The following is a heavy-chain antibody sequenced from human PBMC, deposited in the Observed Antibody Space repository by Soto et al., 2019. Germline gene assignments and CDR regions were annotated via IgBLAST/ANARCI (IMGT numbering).Heavy chain of an antibody. CDR1: GFTFSSYG. Sequence: GGSLRLSCAASGFTFSSYGMHWVRQPPGKGLEWVAVISYDGSNKYYADSVKGRFTISRDNSKNTLYLQMNSLRAEDTAVYYCAKRPGLVGTNSYYYGMDVWGQGTTVTVSS. J-gene: IGHJ6*02. V-gene: IGHV3-30*18. CDR2: ISYDGSNK. D-gene: IGHD2-21*01. CDR3: AKRPGLVGTNSYYYGMDV.